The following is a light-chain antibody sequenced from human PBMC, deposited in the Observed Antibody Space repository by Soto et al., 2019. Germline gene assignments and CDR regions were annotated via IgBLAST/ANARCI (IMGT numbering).Light chain of an antibody. J-gene: IGKJ5*01. V-gene: IGKV1-6*01. CDR3: QQYNRLIT. Sequence: AIQMTQSPSSLSASVGDRVTITCRASQGIRNDLGWYQQKPGKAPKLLIYAASSLQSGVPSRFSGSGSGTDFTLTISSLQPEDFATYYCQQYNRLITFGQGTRLEIK. CDR1: QGIRND. CDR2: AAS.